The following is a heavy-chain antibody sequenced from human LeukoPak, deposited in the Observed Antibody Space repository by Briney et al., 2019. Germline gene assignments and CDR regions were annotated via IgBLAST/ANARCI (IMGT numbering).Heavy chain of an antibody. J-gene: IGHJ4*02. CDR3: ARGLPKGYCGGDCYSEYFDY. D-gene: IGHD2-21*02. V-gene: IGHV3-21*01. CDR2: ISSSSSYI. Sequence: GGSLRLSCAASGFTFSSYSMNWVRQAPRKGLEWVSSISSSSSYIYYADSVKGRFTISRDNAKNSLYLQMNSLRAEDTAVYYCARGLPKGYCGGDCYSEYFDYWGQGTLVTVSS. CDR1: GFTFSSYS.